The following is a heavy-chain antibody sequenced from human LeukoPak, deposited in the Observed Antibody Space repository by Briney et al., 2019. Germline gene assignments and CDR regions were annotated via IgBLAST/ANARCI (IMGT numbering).Heavy chain of an antibody. Sequence: SETLSLTCTVSGGSISSYYWSWMRQPLGKGLEWIGYIYYSGSTNYNPSLTSRVTISVDTSKNQFSLKLSSVTAADTAVYYCARAPHLRYFDWLPDSDYGMDVWGQGTTVTVSS. CDR2: IYYSGST. J-gene: IGHJ6*02. CDR1: GGSISSYY. CDR3: ARAPHLRYFDWLPDSDYGMDV. D-gene: IGHD3-9*01. V-gene: IGHV4-59*01.